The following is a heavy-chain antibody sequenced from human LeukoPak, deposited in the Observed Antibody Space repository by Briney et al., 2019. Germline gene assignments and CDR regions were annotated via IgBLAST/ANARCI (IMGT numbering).Heavy chain of an antibody. V-gene: IGHV3-48*01. J-gene: IGHJ6*04. CDR2: INSVSSTI. Sequence: GGSLRLSCAASGFTFSSYSVNWVRQAPGKGLEWVSYINSVSSTIYYADSVKGRFTISRDNAKNSLYLQMNSLRAEDTAVYYCAELGITMIGGVWGKGTTVTVSS. CDR1: GFTFSSYS. D-gene: IGHD3-10*02. CDR3: AELGITMIGGV.